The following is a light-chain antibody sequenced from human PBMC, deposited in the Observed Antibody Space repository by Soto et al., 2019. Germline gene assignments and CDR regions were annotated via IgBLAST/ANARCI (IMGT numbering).Light chain of an antibody. V-gene: IGKV1-5*03. CDR3: QQYNDSFPYT. Sequence: DIQLTQSPSTLSASIGDRVTITCRASQSISTWLAWYQQKPGTAPKLLIYKASTLEGGVPSRFSGSRSGTEFTLTVSSLQPDDFANYYCQQYNDSFPYTFGQGTKVDIK. CDR1: QSISTW. J-gene: IGKJ2*01. CDR2: KAS.